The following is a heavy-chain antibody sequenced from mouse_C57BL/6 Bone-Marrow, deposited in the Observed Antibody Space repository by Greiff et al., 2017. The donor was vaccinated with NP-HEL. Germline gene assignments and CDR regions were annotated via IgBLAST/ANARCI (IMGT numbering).Heavy chain of an antibody. Sequence: VQLQQYGAELMKPGASVKLSCKATGYTFTGYWIEWVKQRPGHGLEWIGEILPGSGSTNYNEKFKGKATFTADTSSNTAYMQLSSLTTEDSAIYYCARPSLDTVVATDYFDYWGQGTTLTVSS. D-gene: IGHD1-1*01. J-gene: IGHJ2*01. CDR3: ARPSLDTVVATDYFDY. V-gene: IGHV1-9*01. CDR1: GYTFTGYW. CDR2: ILPGSGST.